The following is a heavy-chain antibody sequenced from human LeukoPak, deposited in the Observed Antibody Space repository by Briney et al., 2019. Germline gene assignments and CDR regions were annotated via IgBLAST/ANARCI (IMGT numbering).Heavy chain of an antibody. Sequence: LSLTCTVSGGSISGYYMSWIRQAPGKGLEWVSYISSSGSTIYYADSVKGRFTISRDNAKNSLYLQMNSLRAEDTAVYYCARDHPMAPFDYWGQGTLVTVSS. CDR2: ISSSGSTI. V-gene: IGHV3-11*01. J-gene: IGHJ4*02. CDR1: GGSISGYY. D-gene: IGHD5-24*01. CDR3: ARDHPMAPFDY.